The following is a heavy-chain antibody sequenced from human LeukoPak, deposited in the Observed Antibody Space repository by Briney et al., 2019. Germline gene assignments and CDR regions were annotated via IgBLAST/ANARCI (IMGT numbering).Heavy chain of an antibody. CDR3: ARSSWFGGRSEWRWFDP. J-gene: IGHJ5*02. Sequence: ASVKVSCKASGYTFSSYGISWVRQAPGQGLEWMGWISGYTGKTNYAQNLQGRVTMTTDTSTSTAYMELRSLSSDDTALYYCARSSWFGGRSEWRWFDPWGQGTLVTVSS. D-gene: IGHD3-10*01. V-gene: IGHV1-18*01. CDR2: ISGYTGKT. CDR1: GYTFSSYG.